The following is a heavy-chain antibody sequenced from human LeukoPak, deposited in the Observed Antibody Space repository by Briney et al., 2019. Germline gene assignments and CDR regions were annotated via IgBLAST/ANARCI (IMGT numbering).Heavy chain of an antibody. D-gene: IGHD3-10*01. V-gene: IGHV3-73*01. Sequence: GGSLRLSCAAPGFTFSGSAMHWVRQASGKGLAWVGRIRSKANNYATTYAASVKGRFTISRDDSKNTAYLQMNSLKTEDTAVYYCTRHIWFGEDWYFDLWGRGTLVTVSS. CDR3: TRHIWFGEDWYFDL. J-gene: IGHJ2*01. CDR1: GFTFSGSA. CDR2: IRSKANNYAT.